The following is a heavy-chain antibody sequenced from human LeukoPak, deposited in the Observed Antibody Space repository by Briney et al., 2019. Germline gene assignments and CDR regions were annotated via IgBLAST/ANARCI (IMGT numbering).Heavy chain of an antibody. Sequence: ASVKVSCKASGGTFSSYAISWVRQAPGQGLEWMGRIIPIIGIANYAQKFQGRVTITADKSTSTAYMELSSLRSEDTAVYYCARDPGDIVVVPAAQTVSTDYWGQGTLVTVSS. V-gene: IGHV1-69*04. J-gene: IGHJ4*02. CDR1: GGTFSSYA. CDR2: IIPIIGIA. CDR3: ARDPGDIVVVPAAQTVSTDY. D-gene: IGHD2-2*01.